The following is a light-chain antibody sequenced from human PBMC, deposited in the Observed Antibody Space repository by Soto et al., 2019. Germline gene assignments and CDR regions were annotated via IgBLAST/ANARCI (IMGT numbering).Light chain of an antibody. CDR2: DNT. CDR3: QSYDSGLSGSL. CDR1: SSNIGAGYD. Sequence: QSALTQPPSVSGAPGHRVTISCTGSSSNIGAGYDVHWYQHLPGTAPKLVIYDNTNRPSGVPDRFSGSKSGASASLAITGLQAEDEADYYCQSYDSGLSGSLFGGGTQLTVL. V-gene: IGLV1-40*01. J-gene: IGLJ3*02.